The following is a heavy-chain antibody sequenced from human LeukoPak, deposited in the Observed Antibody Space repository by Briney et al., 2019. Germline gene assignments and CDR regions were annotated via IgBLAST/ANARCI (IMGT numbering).Heavy chain of an antibody. V-gene: IGHV3-30*02. CDR3: ARDAVTGYSSGWYKPFPFDY. Sequence: GGSLRLSCAASGFTFSSYGMHWVRQAPGKGLEWVAFIRYDGSNKYYADSVKGRFTISRDNSKNSLYLQMNSLRVDDTAVYYCARDAVTGYSSGWYKPFPFDYWGQGSLVTVSS. CDR1: GFTFSSYG. J-gene: IGHJ4*02. D-gene: IGHD6-19*01. CDR2: IRYDGSNK.